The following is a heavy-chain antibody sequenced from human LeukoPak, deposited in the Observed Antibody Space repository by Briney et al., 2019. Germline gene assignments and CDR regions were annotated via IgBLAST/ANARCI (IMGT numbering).Heavy chain of an antibody. D-gene: IGHD3-3*01. V-gene: IGHV3-23*01. CDR2: ISGSGGST. CDR1: GFTFSSYA. CDR3: AKMGEYYDFWSGYRFKGFDY. Sequence: GSLRLSCAASGFTFSSYAMSWVRQAPGKGLEWVSAISGSGGSTYYADSVKGRFTISRGNSKNTLHLQMNSLRAEDTAVYYCAKMGEYYDFWSGYRFKGFDYWGQGTLVTVSS. J-gene: IGHJ4*02.